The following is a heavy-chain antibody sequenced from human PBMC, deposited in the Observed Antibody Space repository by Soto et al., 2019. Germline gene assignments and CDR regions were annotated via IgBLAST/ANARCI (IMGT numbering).Heavy chain of an antibody. D-gene: IGHD3-10*01. V-gene: IGHV3-30*18. CDR1: GFSFSSYD. CDR2: MSYDGRSK. Sequence: QVQLVESGGGVVQPGRSLRLSCVGSGFSFSSYDMNWVRQAPGTGLEWVALMSYDGRSKYYADSVRGRVTISRDNSKNALYLQRDHLRPGDTAIYYCAKDLKPGSLWSFGGVEHSMDVWGRGTTVSVSS. J-gene: IGHJ6*03. CDR3: AKDLKPGSLWSFGGVEHSMDV.